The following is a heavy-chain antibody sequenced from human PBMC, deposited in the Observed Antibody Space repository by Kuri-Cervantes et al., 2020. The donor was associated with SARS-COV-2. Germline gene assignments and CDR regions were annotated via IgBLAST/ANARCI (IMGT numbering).Heavy chain of an antibody. J-gene: IGHJ6*02. CDR3: ATVNPAVVPAAMGNYYYYGMDV. V-gene: IGHV1-69*02. CDR2: IIPILGIA. CDR1: GGTFSSYT. D-gene: IGHD2-2*01. Sequence: SVKVSCKASGGTFSSYTISWVRQAPGQGLEWMGRIIPILGIANYAQKFQGRVTITADKSTSTAYMELSSLRSEDTAVYYCATVNPAVVPAAMGNYYYYGMDVWGQGTTVTVSS.